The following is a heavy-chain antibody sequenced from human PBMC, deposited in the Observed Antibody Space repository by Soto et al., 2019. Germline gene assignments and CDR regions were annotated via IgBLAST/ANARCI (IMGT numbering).Heavy chain of an antibody. Sequence: ASVKVSCKASGYTFTSYYMHWVRQAPGQGLEWMGIINPSGGSTSYAQKFQGRVTMTRDTSTSTVYMELSSLRSEDTAVYYCARDLVVVPAAIYYYYGTDVWGQGTTVTVS. CDR3: ARDLVVVPAAIYYYYGTDV. CDR2: INPSGGST. D-gene: IGHD2-2*02. J-gene: IGHJ6*02. CDR1: GYTFTSYY. V-gene: IGHV1-46*03.